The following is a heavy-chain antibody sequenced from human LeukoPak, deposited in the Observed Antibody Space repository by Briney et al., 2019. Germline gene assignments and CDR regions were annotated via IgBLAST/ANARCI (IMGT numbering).Heavy chain of an antibody. D-gene: IGHD1-26*01. J-gene: IGHJ3*01. CDR3: ARVRIGETSYDASDV. V-gene: IGHV4-59*13. CDR2: IYITGST. CDR1: GGSISSYY. Sequence: PSETLSLTCTVSGGSISSYYWTWIRQPPAKGLEWIGDIYITGSTNYNPYLKRRVTISVDTSKNQFFLRLSSVTAADTAVYYCARVRIGETSYDASDVWGLGTMVTVSS.